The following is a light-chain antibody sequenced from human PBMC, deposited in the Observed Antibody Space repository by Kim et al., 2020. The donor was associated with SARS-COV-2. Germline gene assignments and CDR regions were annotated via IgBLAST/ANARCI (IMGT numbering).Light chain of an antibody. CDR1: QSVSSSY. Sequence: EIVLPQSPGTLSLSPGERATLSCRASQSVSSSYLAWYQQKPGQAPRLLIYGASSRATGIPDRFRGSGSGTDFTLTISRLEPEDFAVYYCQQYGSSRALTFGGGTKVDIK. CDR2: GAS. J-gene: IGKJ4*01. V-gene: IGKV3-20*01. CDR3: QQYGSSRALT.